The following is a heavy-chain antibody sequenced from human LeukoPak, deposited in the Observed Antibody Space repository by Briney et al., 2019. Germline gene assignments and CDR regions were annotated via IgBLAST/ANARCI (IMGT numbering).Heavy chain of an antibody. J-gene: IGHJ4*02. V-gene: IGHV3-7*03. CDR2: IKEDGTET. Sequence: PGGSLTLSCAASGFMFSINWMSWVRQAPGKGLEWVANIKEDGTETYYVDSVKGRFTVSRDNAKNSLYLQMNSLRVEDTAVYYCAREGRSLHTFWGQGTLVTVSS. D-gene: IGHD5/OR15-5a*01. CDR3: AREGRSLHTF. CDR1: GFMFSINW.